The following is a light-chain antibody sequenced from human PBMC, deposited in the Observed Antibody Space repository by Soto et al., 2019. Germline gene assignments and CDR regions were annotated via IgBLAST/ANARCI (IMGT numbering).Light chain of an antibody. CDR2: GAS. CDR3: MQALQTPLT. Sequence: EIVLTQSPSTLSLSPGERATLSCRASQSVSSSYLAWYQQKPGQAPRLLIYGASSRATGIPDRFSGSGSGTDFTLKISRVEAEDVGVYYCMQALQTPLTFGGGTKVDIK. V-gene: IGKV3-20*01. CDR1: QSVSSSY. J-gene: IGKJ4*01.